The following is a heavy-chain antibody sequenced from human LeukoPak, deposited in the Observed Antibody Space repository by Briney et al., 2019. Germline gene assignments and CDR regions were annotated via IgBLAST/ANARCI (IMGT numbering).Heavy chain of an antibody. CDR2: ITQEGGEK. J-gene: IGHJ4*02. Sequence: GRSLRLSCAASGFTSSSYWMSWVRHAPGKGLEWVANITQEGGEKYYVVSVKGRFTISRDNAKNSLYLQMNSLRAEDTAVYYCARVRDSSGYYYKGLCDYWGQGTLVSVSS. V-gene: IGHV3-7*01. CDR3: ARVRDSSGYYYKGLCDY. CDR1: GFTSSSYW. D-gene: IGHD3-22*01.